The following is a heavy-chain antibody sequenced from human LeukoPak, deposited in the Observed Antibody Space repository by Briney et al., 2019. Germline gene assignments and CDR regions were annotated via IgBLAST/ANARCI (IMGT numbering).Heavy chain of an antibody. Sequence: GGSLRLSCAASGFTFDDYAMHWVRQAPGKGLEWVSGISWNSGSIGYADSVKGRFTISRDNAKNPLYLQMNSLRAEDTALYYCAKDMINSSSWSFDYWGQGTLVTVSS. J-gene: IGHJ4*02. CDR3: AKDMINSSSWSFDY. CDR2: ISWNSGSI. D-gene: IGHD6-13*01. V-gene: IGHV3-9*01. CDR1: GFTFDDYA.